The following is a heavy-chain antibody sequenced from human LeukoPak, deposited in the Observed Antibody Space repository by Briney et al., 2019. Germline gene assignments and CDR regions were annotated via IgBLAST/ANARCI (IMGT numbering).Heavy chain of an antibody. Sequence: PGGSLRLSCAASGFTFSSYSMNWVRQAPGKGLEWVSSISSSSSYIYYADSVKGRFTISRDNSKNTLYLQMNSLRAEDTAVYYCAKDGGLGITGTEADYWGQGTLVTVSS. D-gene: IGHD1-7*01. J-gene: IGHJ4*02. V-gene: IGHV3-21*01. CDR2: ISSSSSYI. CDR3: AKDGGLGITGTEADY. CDR1: GFTFSSYS.